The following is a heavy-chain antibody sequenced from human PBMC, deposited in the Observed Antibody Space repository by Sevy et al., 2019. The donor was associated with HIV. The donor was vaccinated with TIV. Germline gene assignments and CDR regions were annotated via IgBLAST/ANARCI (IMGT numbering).Heavy chain of an antibody. CDR3: ARDETSNGYYYYGMDV. J-gene: IGHJ6*02. CDR1: GFTFSSYA. V-gene: IGHV3-30-3*01. D-gene: IGHD2-2*01. Sequence: GGSLRLSCAASGFTFSSYAMHWVRQAPGKGLEWVAVISYDGSNKYYADSVKGRFTISRDNSKNTLYLQMNSLRAEDTAVYYCARDETSNGYYYYGMDVWGQGTTVTVSS. CDR2: ISYDGSNK.